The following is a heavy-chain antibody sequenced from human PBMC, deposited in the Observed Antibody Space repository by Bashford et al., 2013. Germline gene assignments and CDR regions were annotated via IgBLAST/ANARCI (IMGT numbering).Heavy chain of an antibody. CDR3: ARDGIPALGMFDFDY. D-gene: IGHD6-13*01. CDR2: ISYDGNND. Sequence: VRQAPGKGLEWVAIISYDGNNDYYADSVKGRFTISRDNSKNTLYLQLNSLRAEDTALYYCARDGIPALGMFDFDYWGQGTLVTVSS. V-gene: IGHV3-30-3*01. J-gene: IGHJ4*02.